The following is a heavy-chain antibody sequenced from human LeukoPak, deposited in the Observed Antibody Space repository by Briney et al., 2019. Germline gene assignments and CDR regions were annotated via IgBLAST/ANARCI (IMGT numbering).Heavy chain of an antibody. Sequence: PGGSLRLSCAASGFTFSDYYMSWIRQAPGKGLEWVSYISSSSSYTNYADSVKGRFTISRDNAKDSLYLQMNSLRAEDTAVYYCARDDRELGTDVYYYYGMDVWGQGTTVTVSS. D-gene: IGHD1-26*01. CDR2: ISSSSSYT. J-gene: IGHJ6*02. CDR3: ARDDRELGTDVYYYYGMDV. V-gene: IGHV3-11*06. CDR1: GFTFSDYY.